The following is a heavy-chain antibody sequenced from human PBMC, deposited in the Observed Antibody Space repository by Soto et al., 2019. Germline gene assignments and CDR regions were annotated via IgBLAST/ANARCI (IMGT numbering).Heavy chain of an antibody. CDR2: IYYSGST. CDR3: AGGEKRVAMCSGD. D-gene: IGHD2-15*01. CDR1: GGSISSYY. J-gene: IGHJ6*03. V-gene: IGHV4-59*01. Sequence: PSETLSLTCTLSGGSISSYYWSWIRQPPGKGLEWIGYIYYSGSTNYNPSLKSRVTISVDTSKNQFSLKLSSVTAADTAVYYWAGGEKRVAMCSGDWGKGTMVTV.